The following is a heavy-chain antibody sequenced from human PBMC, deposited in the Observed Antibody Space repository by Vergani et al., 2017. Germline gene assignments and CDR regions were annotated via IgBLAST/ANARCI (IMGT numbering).Heavy chain of an antibody. V-gene: IGHV1-2*02. D-gene: IGHD1-26*01. CDR2: INPNSGGT. CDR3: ARDLMSYYGHFDY. Sequence: QVQLVQSGAEVKKPGASLNVSSTPSAYSFTPLSLPWVRQAPGQGLEWMGSINPNSGGTNYAQKFQGRVTMTRDTSIRTAYMELSRLRSYDTAVYYCARDLMSYYGHFDYWGQGTLVTVSS. J-gene: IGHJ4*02. CDR1: AYSFTPLS.